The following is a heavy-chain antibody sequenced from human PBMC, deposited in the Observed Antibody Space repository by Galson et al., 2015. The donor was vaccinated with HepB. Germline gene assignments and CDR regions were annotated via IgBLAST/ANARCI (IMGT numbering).Heavy chain of an antibody. D-gene: IGHD5-24*01. Sequence: SVKVSCKASGGTFSSYAISWVRQAPGQRLEWIGWIVVGSGNTNYAQKFQERVTITRDMSTSTAYMELSSLRSEDTAVYYCAAVRLATSYYGMDVWGQGATVTVSS. CDR3: AAVRLATSYYGMDV. J-gene: IGHJ6*02. CDR2: IVVGSGNT. CDR1: GGTFSSYA. V-gene: IGHV1-58*02.